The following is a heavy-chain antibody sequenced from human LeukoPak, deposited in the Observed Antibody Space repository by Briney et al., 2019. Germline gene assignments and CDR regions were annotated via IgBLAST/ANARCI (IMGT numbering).Heavy chain of an antibody. D-gene: IGHD3-10*01. V-gene: IGHV4-34*01. CDR1: GGSFSGYY. Sequence: PSETLSLTCAVYGGSFSGYYWSWIRQPPGKGLEWIGEINHSGSTNYNPSLKSRVTISVDTSKNQFSLTLSSVTAADTAVYYCARRGLRNDYWGQGTLVTVSS. CDR2: INHSGST. J-gene: IGHJ4*02. CDR3: ARRGLRNDY.